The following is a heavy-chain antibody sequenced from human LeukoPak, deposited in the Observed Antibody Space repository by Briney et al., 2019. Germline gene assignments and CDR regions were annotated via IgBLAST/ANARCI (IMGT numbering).Heavy chain of an antibody. CDR2: IIPIFGTA. CDR3: ARGVVVAAYVLDY. Sequence: SVTVSCKASGGTFSSYAISWVRQAPGQGLEWMGGIIPIFGTANYAQKFQGRVTITADESTSTAYMELSSLRSEDTAVYYCARGVVVAAYVLDYWGQGTLVTVSS. CDR1: GGTFSSYA. V-gene: IGHV1-69*13. D-gene: IGHD2-15*01. J-gene: IGHJ4*02.